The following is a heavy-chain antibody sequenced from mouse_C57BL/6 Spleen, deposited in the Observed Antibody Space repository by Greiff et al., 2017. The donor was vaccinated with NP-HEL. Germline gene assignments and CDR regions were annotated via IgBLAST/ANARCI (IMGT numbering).Heavy chain of an antibody. CDR2: INPNNGGT. Sequence: EVQLQQSGPELVKPGASVKISCKASGYTFTDYYMNWVKQSHGKSLEWIGDINPNNGGTSYNQKFKGKATLTVDKSSSTAYMELRSLTSEDSAVYYCARALYYGSSPWFAYWGQGTLVTVSA. D-gene: IGHD1-1*01. V-gene: IGHV1-26*01. CDR1: GYTFTDYY. CDR3: ARALYYGSSPWFAY. J-gene: IGHJ3*01.